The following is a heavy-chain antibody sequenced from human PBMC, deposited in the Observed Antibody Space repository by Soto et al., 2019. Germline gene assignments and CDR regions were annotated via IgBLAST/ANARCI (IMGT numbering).Heavy chain of an antibody. CDR1: GFTFSSYA. CDR3: ATSLTGTTYYGMDV. J-gene: IGHJ6*02. Sequence: GGSLRLSCAASGFTFSSYAMSWVRQAPGKGLEWVSAISGSGGSTYYADSVKGRFTISRDNSKNTLYLQMNSLRAEDTAVYYCATSLTGTTYYGMDVWGQGTTVTVSS. D-gene: IGHD1-20*01. V-gene: IGHV3-23*01. CDR2: ISGSGGST.